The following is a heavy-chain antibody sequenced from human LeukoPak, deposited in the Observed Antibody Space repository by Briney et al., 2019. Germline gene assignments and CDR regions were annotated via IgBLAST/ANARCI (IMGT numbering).Heavy chain of an antibody. J-gene: IGHJ4*02. CDR3: ATPSGYSYG. D-gene: IGHD5-18*01. Sequence: TGGSLRLSCAASGFTFSSYSMNWVRQAPGKGLEWVSYISSSSSTIYYADSVKGRFTISRDNAKNSLYLQMNSLRAEDTAVYYCATPSGYSYGWGQGTLVTVSS. CDR2: ISSSSSTI. V-gene: IGHV3-48*01. CDR1: GFTFSSYS.